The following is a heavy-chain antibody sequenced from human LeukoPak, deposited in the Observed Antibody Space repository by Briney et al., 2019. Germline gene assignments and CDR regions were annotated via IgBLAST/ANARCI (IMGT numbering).Heavy chain of an antibody. CDR3: AKDMGNYVYEQFDY. D-gene: IGHD3-10*02. J-gene: IGHJ4*02. V-gene: IGHV3-9*01. Sequence: TGGSLRLSCAASGFTFSDYYMSWIRQAPGKGLEWVSGISWNSGSIGYADSVKGRFTISRDNAKNSLYLQMNSLRAEDTALYYCAKDMGNYVYEQFDYWGQGTLVTVSS. CDR2: ISWNSGSI. CDR1: GFTFSDYY.